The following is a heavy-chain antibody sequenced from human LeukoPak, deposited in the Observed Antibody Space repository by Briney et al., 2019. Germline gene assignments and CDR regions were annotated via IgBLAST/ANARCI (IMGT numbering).Heavy chain of an antibody. D-gene: IGHD7-27*01. CDR2: MSPNSGNT. V-gene: IGHV1-8*01. J-gene: IGHJ4*02. CDR3: TVGPPNWGFDY. CDR1: RYTFTSHD. Sequence: ASVKVSCKASRYTFTSHDINWVRQAAGQGFGWMGWMSPNSGNTGYAQRSQGRVAMTRNTSISTAYMELSSLRSEDTAVYYCTVGPPNWGFDYWGQGTLVTVSS.